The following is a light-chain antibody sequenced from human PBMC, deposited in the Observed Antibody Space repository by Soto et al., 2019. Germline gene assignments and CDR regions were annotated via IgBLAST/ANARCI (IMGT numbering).Light chain of an antibody. CDR3: KKYGSSPRT. Sequence: EIVLWQSPGSLSFSPGERATLSWRGSQSVSSNYLGWYKQRPGQAPRLLIYAASSRATGIPDRFSGRGSGTDFTITITRLEHEDFAAYYCKKYGSSPRTCGQGTKV. CDR2: AAS. V-gene: IGKV3-20*01. J-gene: IGKJ1*01. CDR1: QSVSSNY.